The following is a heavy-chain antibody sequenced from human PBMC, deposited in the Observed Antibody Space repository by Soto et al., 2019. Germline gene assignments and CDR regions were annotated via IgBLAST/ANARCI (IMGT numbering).Heavy chain of an antibody. Sequence: SVKVSCKASGGTFSSYAISWVRQAPGQGLEWMGGIIPIFGTANYAQKFQGRVTITADESTSTAYMELSSLRSEDTAVYYCARGIAAAARRPSGMDVWGQGTTVTVSS. CDR1: GGTFSSYA. CDR2: IIPIFGTA. CDR3: ARGIAAAARRPSGMDV. V-gene: IGHV1-69*13. J-gene: IGHJ6*02. D-gene: IGHD6-13*01.